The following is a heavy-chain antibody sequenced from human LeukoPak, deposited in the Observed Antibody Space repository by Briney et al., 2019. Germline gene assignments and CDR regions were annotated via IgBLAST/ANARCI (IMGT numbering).Heavy chain of an antibody. J-gene: IGHJ4*02. V-gene: IGHV4-34*01. CDR1: GGSFSGYY. Sequence: SETLSLTCAVYGGSFSGYYWSWIRQPPGKGLEWIGEINHSGSTNYNPSLKSRVTISVDTSKNQFSLKLSSVTAADTAVYYCARYPLHRGTMVRGVLYFDYWGQGTLVTVSS. D-gene: IGHD3-10*01. CDR2: INHSGST. CDR3: ARYPLHRGTMVRGVLYFDY.